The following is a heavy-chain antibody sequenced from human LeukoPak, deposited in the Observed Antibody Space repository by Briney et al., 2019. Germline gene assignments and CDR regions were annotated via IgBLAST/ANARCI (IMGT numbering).Heavy chain of an antibody. D-gene: IGHD6-6*01. CDR1: GGSTCTSTSY. Sequence: KPSETLSLTCSVSGGSTCTSTSYWGWVRQPPGKGLEWIGSIHYSGSTYKNPSLKSRVTISMDTSGSQFSLKVTSLTAADSAVYFCARESSSSRYFMDVWGRGTTVTVSS. J-gene: IGHJ6*03. V-gene: IGHV4-39*07. CDR2: IHYSGST. CDR3: ARESSSSRYFMDV.